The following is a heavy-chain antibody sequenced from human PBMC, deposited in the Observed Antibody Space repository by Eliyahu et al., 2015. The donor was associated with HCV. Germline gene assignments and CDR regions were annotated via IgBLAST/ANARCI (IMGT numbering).Heavy chain of an antibody. V-gene: IGHV4-39*01. J-gene: IGHJ1*01. CDR2: FLYSGNT. CDR3: ARHQNNYDSFFEH. Sequence: QLQLQESGPGLVKPSETLSLTCTISDGSINSRDYSWGWIRQPPGKGLEWIGGFLYSGNTGYTPSLNSRVTISGDTSKRQFSLKVNSVTAADTAVYYCARHQNNYDSFFEHWGQGTLVTVSS. CDR1: DGSINSRDYS. D-gene: IGHD3-22*01.